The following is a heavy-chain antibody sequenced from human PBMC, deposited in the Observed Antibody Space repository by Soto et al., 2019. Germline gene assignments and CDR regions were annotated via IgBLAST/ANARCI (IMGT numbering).Heavy chain of an antibody. CDR3: ARVSRDPDYFDP. V-gene: IGHV4-4*02. D-gene: IGHD4-17*01. CDR1: GGAIGSGYW. CDR2: IYHSGGT. Sequence: PSETLSLTCGVSGGAIGSGYWRNWVRQPPGKGLQWIGEIYHSGGTNYNPSLKSRVSISVDKSKSLFSLNLRSVTAADTAVYYCARVSRDPDYFDPWGQGTQVTVSS. J-gene: IGHJ5*02.